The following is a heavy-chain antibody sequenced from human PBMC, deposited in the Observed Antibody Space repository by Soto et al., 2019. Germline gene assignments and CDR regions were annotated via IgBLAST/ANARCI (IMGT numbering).Heavy chain of an antibody. CDR1: GFTFSSYA. V-gene: IGHV3-23*01. CDR2: ISGSGGST. J-gene: IGHJ4*02. D-gene: IGHD5-18*01. CDR3: AKDTHTAMAKVHYFDY. Sequence: EVQLLESGGGLVQPGGSLRLSCAASGFTFSSYAMSWVRQAPGKGLEWVSAISGSGGSTYYADSVKGRFTISRDNSKNTLYLQMNSLRAEDTAVYYCAKDTHTAMAKVHYFDYWGQGTLVTVSS.